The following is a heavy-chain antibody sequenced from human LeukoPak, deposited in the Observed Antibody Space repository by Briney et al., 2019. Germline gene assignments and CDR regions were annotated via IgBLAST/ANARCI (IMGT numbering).Heavy chain of an antibody. CDR2: ISYDGSDK. V-gene: IGHV3-30-3*01. J-gene: IGHJ4*02. CDR3: ARDLGNGGVIVMNY. CDR1: GFTFSSYA. D-gene: IGHD3-16*02. Sequence: GRSLRLSCAASGFTFSSYAMHWVRQAPGKGLEWVALISYDGSDKYYADSVKGRFTISRDNSKNTLYLQMNSLRAEDTAVYYCARDLGNGGVIVMNYWGQGTLVTVSS.